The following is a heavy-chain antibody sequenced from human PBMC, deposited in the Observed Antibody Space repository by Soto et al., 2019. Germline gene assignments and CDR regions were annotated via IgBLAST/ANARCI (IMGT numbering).Heavy chain of an antibody. CDR3: AGGTYYFDY. V-gene: IGHV3-7*01. Sequence: VDSVKGRFTISRDNAQNSVYLQMNSLRAEDTAVYYCAGGTYYFDYTGQGTLVTVSS. D-gene: IGHD1-26*01. J-gene: IGHJ4*02.